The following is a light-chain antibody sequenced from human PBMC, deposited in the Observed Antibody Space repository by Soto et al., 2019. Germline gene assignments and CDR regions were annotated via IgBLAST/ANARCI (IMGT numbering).Light chain of an antibody. CDR2: GSS. Sequence: RVITQSPAPLSVSPGERATLSCRASLSVSTNLAWNQQKPGQAPRRLIYGSSTRATGSPARFSGSWSGTEFTLTVSSVQSEDLALYYCPQYNNWPPTITFGQGTRLDIK. CDR3: PQYNNWPPTIT. V-gene: IGKV3-15*01. CDR1: LSVSTN. J-gene: IGKJ5*01.